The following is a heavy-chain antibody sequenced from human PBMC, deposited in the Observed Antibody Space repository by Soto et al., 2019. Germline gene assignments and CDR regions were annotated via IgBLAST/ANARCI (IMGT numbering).Heavy chain of an antibody. Sequence: ASVKVSCKASGGTFSSYTISWVRQAPGQGLEWMGRIIPILGIANYAQKFQGRVTITADKSTSTAYMELSSLRSEDTAVYYCARGIRSCSGGSCYADNYYYYMDVWGKGTTVTVSS. J-gene: IGHJ6*03. V-gene: IGHV1-69*02. CDR2: IIPILGIA. D-gene: IGHD2-15*01. CDR3: ARGIRSCSGGSCYADNYYYYMDV. CDR1: GGTFSSYT.